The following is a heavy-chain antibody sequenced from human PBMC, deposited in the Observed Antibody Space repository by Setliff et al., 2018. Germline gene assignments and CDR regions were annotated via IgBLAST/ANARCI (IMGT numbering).Heavy chain of an antibody. D-gene: IGHD3-22*01. Sequence: VKVSCKASGYTFTDYGVTWVRQAPGQGLEWVGWISPYSGNTYYAPKFQGRITMTTDTSTTTAYMELKSLRSDDTAIYYCSRINFYVSSGYYYAPDLWGQGTLVTVSS. V-gene: IGHV1-18*01. CDR1: GYTFTDYG. CDR2: ISPYSGNT. CDR3: SRINFYVSSGYYYAPDL. J-gene: IGHJ5*02.